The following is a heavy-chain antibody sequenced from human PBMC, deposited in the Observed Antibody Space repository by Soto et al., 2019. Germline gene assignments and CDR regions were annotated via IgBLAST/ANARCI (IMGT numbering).Heavy chain of an antibody. CDR2: ISSSSRYI. CDR1: GFTFSSYS. D-gene: IGHD5-12*01. V-gene: IGHV3-21*04. CDR3: AKIDNQATIAFDY. J-gene: IGHJ4*02. Sequence: PGGSLRLSCAASGFTFSSYSMNWVRQAPGKGLEWVSSISSSSRYIYYADSVKGRFTISRDNAKNSLYLQMNSLRAEDTAVYYCAKIDNQATIAFDYWGQGTLVTVSS.